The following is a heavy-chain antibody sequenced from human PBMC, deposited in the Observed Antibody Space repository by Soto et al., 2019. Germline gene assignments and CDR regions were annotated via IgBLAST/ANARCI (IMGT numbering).Heavy chain of an antibody. CDR3: ASGGTYDGGGEDYFDY. D-gene: IGHD1-26*01. CDR1: GYTFSKFP. CDR2: INAANGKT. J-gene: IGHJ4*02. V-gene: IGHV1-3*01. Sequence: QVPLVQSGAEVKKPGASVKVSCKASGYTFSKFPIHWVRQAPGQRLEWMGWINAANGKTEHSQKFQGRVAITRDTSASTAYLELSSLRSEDTAMYYCASGGTYDGGGEDYFDYWGQGTLVTVSS.